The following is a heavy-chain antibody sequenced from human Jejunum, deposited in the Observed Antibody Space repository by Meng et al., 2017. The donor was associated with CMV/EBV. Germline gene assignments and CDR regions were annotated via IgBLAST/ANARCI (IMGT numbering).Heavy chain of an antibody. V-gene: IGHV4-34*01. CDR1: GGSSCGYY. J-gene: IGHJ4*02. Sequence: QVQIQGGGGGLFEPAETLSLSCAVYGGSSCGYYWSWIRQPPGKGLEWIGEINYRGSTNYSPSLKSCVTMSLDTSTNQFSLKLTSVTAADTAMYYCARCPRDDDSGYWFFDNWGQGTLVTVSS. D-gene: IGHD3-22*01. CDR3: ARCPRDDDSGYWFFDN. CDR2: INYRGST.